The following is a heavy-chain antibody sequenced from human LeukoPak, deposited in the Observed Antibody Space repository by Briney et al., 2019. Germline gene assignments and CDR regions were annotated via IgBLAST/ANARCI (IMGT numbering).Heavy chain of an antibody. CDR3: ARDVQSSRGY. CDR1: GFTVSSNY. J-gene: IGHJ4*02. Sequence: PGGSLRLSCAASGFTVSSNYMSWVRQAPGKGLEWVSIIYSSGSTYYADSVKGRFTISRDNAKNSLYLQMNSLRAEDTAVYYCARDVQSSRGYWGQGTLVTVSS. D-gene: IGHD6-13*01. V-gene: IGHV3-66*01. CDR2: IYSSGST.